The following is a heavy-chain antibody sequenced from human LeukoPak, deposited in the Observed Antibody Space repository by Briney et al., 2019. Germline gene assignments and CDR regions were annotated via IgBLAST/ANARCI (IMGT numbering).Heavy chain of an antibody. CDR2: ISYSGST. Sequence: PSETLSLTCTVSGGSISSYYWSWIRQFPGKGLEWIGDISYSGSTKYNPTLKSRATISADTSKNQFSLKLTSVTAADTAVYYCAREARGSNGYYYNFWGRGTLVTVSS. D-gene: IGHD3-22*01. V-gene: IGHV4-59*01. CDR1: GGSISSYY. CDR3: AREARGSNGYYYNF. J-gene: IGHJ4*02.